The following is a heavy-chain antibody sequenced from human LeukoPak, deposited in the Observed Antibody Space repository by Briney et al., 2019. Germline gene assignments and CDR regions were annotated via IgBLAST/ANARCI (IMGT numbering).Heavy chain of an antibody. CDR2: IDPNSSGT. CDR1: GYTFTGYY. Sequence: ASVKVSCKASGYTFTGYYIHWARQAPGQGLECMGWIDPNSSGTNYAQKFQGRVTMTRDTSISTAYMELSRLRSDDTAVYYCARGGSGSYFSWLDPWGQGTLVTVSS. J-gene: IGHJ5*02. V-gene: IGHV1-2*02. CDR3: ARGGSGSYFSWLDP. D-gene: IGHD3-10*01.